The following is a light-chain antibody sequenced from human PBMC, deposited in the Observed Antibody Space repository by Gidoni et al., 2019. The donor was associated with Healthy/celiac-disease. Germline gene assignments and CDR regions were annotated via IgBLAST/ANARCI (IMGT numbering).Light chain of an antibody. CDR3: RQYVSSPWT. J-gene: IGKJ1*01. Sequence: EIVLTQSPGTLSLYPGERATLSCRASQRVSSSYLAWYQQKPGQAPRLLIYGASSRATGIPDRFSGSGSGTDFTLTISRLEPEYFAVYYCRQYVSSPWTFGQGTKVEIK. V-gene: IGKV3-20*01. CDR2: GAS. CDR1: QRVSSSY.